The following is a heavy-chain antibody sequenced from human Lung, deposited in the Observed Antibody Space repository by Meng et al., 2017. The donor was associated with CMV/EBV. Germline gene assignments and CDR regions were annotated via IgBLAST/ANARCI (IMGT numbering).Heavy chain of an antibody. J-gene: IGHJ1*01. CDR3: ARGVVHDYSNRQWDIDQ. CDR2: LIPMFGAV. Sequence: SVKVSCKASGGTFSAHAISWVRQAPGQGLEWMGGLIPMFGAVNFAQNFRGRVTLTTDGSTTTAYMELRRLGYEDTALYFCARGVVHDYSNRQWDIDQWGHGTLVTISS. D-gene: IGHD4-11*01. CDR1: GGTFSAHA. V-gene: IGHV1-69*05.